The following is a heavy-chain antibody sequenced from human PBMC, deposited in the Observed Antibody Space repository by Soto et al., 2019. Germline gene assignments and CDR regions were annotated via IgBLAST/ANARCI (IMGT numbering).Heavy chain of an antibody. J-gene: IGHJ4*02. D-gene: IGHD4-17*01. V-gene: IGHV4-59*01. CDR1: VGSISSYY. Sequence: QVQLQEPGPGLLKPSETLSLTCTVPVGSISSYYWGWIRQPPGKGLKWIGYIYYSGSTNYNPSLKSRVTMSLDTSKNQFSLKLSSVTPADTAVYYCARRYGPSFDYWGQGTLVTVSS. CDR3: ARRYGPSFDY. CDR2: IYYSGST.